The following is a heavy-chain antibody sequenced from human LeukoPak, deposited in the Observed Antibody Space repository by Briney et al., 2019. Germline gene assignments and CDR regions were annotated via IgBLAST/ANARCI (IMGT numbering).Heavy chain of an antibody. J-gene: IGHJ6*02. Sequence: QPGGSLRLSCAASGFTVSSNYMSWVRQAPGKGLEWVSVIYSGGSTYYADSVKGRFTISRHNSKNTLYLQMNSLRAEDTAVYYCARIVSAGTPPHYYYYYGMDVWGQGTTVTVSS. CDR2: IYSGGST. CDR1: GFTVSSNY. V-gene: IGHV3-53*04. D-gene: IGHD6-19*01. CDR3: ARIVSAGTPPHYYYYYGMDV.